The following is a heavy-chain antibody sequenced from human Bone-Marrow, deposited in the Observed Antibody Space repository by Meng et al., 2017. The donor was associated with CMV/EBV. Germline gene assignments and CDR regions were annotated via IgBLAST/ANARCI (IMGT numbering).Heavy chain of an antibody. Sequence: ASVKVSCKASGYTFTAHYFHWVRQAPGQGLEWMGWIHPHRGDTNYAQQFQGRVTLTRDTSISTAYMELSRLRSDDTAVYYCARESGYCSSTSCYRAFDIWGQGTMVTVPS. J-gene: IGHJ3*02. CDR1: GYTFTAHY. CDR3: ARESGYCSSTSCYRAFDI. D-gene: IGHD2-2*02. CDR2: IHPHRGDT. V-gene: IGHV1-2*02.